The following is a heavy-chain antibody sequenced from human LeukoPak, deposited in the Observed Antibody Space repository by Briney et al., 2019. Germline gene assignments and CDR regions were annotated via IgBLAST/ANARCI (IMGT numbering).Heavy chain of an antibody. CDR2: IYTSGST. CDR1: GGSISSYY. CDR3: ARDRGGGPKGSASDY. D-gene: IGHD6-25*01. Sequence: SETLSLTCTVSGGSISSYYWSWIRQPAGKGLEWIGRIYTSGSTNYNPSLKSRVTMSVDTSKNQFSLKLRSVTAADTAVYYCARDRGGGPKGSASDYWGQGTLVTVSS. J-gene: IGHJ4*02. V-gene: IGHV4-4*07.